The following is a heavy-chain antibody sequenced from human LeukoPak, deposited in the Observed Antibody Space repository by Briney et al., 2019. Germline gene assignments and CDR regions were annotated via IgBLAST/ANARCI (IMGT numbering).Heavy chain of an antibody. CDR1: GDTFSSYA. V-gene: IGHV1-69*01. J-gene: IGHJ6*03. D-gene: IGHD6-6*01. Sequence: GSSVKVSCKASGDTFSSYAISWVRQAPGQGFEWMGGIIPIFGTANYAQKFQGRVTITADESTSTAYMELSSLRSEDTAVYYCARVRVAARSPTYYYYYYMDVWGKGTTVTVSS. CDR3: ARVRVAARSPTYYYYYYMDV. CDR2: IIPIFGTA.